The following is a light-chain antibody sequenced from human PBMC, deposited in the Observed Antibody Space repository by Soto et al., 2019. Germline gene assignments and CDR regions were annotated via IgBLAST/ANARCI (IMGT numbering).Light chain of an antibody. J-gene: IGKJ2*01. CDR3: QQSYRTPYT. V-gene: IGKV1-39*01. Sequence: DIQLTQSPSSLSASVGDRVTITCRASQSVSSYLNWYQHKPGEAPKLLIYSASSLENGVPSGFSGSGSGTDFTLTISSLQPEDFATYYCQQSYRTPYTFGQGT. CDR1: QSVSSY. CDR2: SAS.